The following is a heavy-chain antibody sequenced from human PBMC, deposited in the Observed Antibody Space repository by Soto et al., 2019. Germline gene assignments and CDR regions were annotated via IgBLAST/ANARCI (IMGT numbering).Heavy chain of an antibody. CDR2: IYWDDVK. D-gene: IGHD4-17*01. Sequence: QITLKESGPTLVKPTQTLTPTCTLSGFSLSTSGVGVGWIRQSPGKALEWLAVIYWDDVKHYSPSLERRLTITKDTSESEVVLTMTNMDPVDTATYYCARKGSGDYALDYWGQGILVTVSS. CDR3: ARKGSGDYALDY. J-gene: IGHJ4*02. CDR1: GFSLSTSGVG. V-gene: IGHV2-5*02.